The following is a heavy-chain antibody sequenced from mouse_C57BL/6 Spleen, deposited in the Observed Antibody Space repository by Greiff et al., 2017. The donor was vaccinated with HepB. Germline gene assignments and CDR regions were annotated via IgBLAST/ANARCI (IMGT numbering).Heavy chain of an antibody. CDR3: ARGYYGSSYRYFDY. Sequence: QVQLKQPGAELVKPGASVKMSCKASGYTFTSYWITWVKQRPGQGLEWIGDIYPGSGSTNYNEKFKSKATLTVDTSSSTAYMQLSSLTSEDSAVYYCARGYYGSSYRYFDYWGQGTTLTVSS. D-gene: IGHD1-1*01. V-gene: IGHV1-55*01. J-gene: IGHJ2*01. CDR1: GYTFTSYW. CDR2: IYPGSGST.